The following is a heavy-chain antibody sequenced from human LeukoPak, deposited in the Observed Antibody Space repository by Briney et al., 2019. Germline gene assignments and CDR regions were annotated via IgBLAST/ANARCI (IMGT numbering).Heavy chain of an antibody. CDR1: GYTLAELA. D-gene: IGHD1-26*01. J-gene: IGHJ3*02. V-gene: IGHV1-24*01. CDR2: FDPEDGET. Sequence: ASVKVSCKVSGYTLAELAMHWVRQAPGKGLEWMGGFDPEDGETIYAQKFQGRVTMTEDTSTDTAYMELSSLRSEDTAVYYCATASWSGSYISAFDIWGQGTMVTVSS. CDR3: ATASWSGSYISAFDI.